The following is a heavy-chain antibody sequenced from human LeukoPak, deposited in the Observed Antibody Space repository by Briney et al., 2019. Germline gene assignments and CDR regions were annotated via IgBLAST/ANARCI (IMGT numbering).Heavy chain of an antibody. CDR3: AKVGEDRAFDI. CDR1: GFTFSSYG. CDR2: ISYDGSNK. J-gene: IGHJ3*02. Sequence: GGSLRLSCAASGFTFSSYGMHWVRQAPGKGLEWVAVISYDGSNKYYADSVKGRFTISRDNSKNTLYLQMNSLRAEDTAVYYCAKVGEDRAFDIWGQGTMVTVSS. D-gene: IGHD2-15*01. V-gene: IGHV3-30*18.